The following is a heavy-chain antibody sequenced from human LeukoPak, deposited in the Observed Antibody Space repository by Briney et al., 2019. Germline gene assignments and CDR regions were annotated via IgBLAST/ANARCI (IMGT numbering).Heavy chain of an antibody. J-gene: IGHJ4*02. CDR3: ARARFSSRNRDGYLDS. D-gene: IGHD6-13*01. Sequence: ASVKVSCKASGYTFSNYGIRWVRQAPGHGLEWMGWISGINTNTNYAQKVQGRVTMTADTSTATAYVELRSLRSDDTAVYYCARARFSSRNRDGYLDSWGEGTLVTVSS. CDR2: ISGINTNT. CDR1: GYTFSNYG. V-gene: IGHV1-18*01.